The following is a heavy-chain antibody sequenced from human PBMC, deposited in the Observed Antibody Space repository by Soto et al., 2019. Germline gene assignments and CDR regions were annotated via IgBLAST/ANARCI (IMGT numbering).Heavy chain of an antibody. CDR3: SRLATVNPPDYFDH. Sequence: ASVKVSCKASGYTFTSFYVHWVRQAPGQGLEWMGVINPNCCSTAYAQKFQDRVTMPRDTSTSTVYMQLSSLRSEDTAVSYCSRLATVNPPDYFDHWGQGTLVTVSS. J-gene: IGHJ4*02. D-gene: IGHD4-17*01. CDR1: GYTFTSFY. V-gene: IGHV1-46*01. CDR2: INPNCCST.